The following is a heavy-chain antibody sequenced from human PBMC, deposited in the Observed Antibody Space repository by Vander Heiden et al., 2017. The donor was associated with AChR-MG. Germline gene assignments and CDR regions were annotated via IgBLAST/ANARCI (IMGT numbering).Heavy chain of an antibody. CDR2: ISSSSSYI. CDR3: ARVLYDFWSGLDYYFDY. CDR1: GFTFSSYS. D-gene: IGHD3-3*01. J-gene: IGHJ4*02. V-gene: IGHV3-21*01. Sequence: EVQLVESGGGLVKPGGSLRLSCAASGFTFSSYSMNWVRQAPGKGLEWVSSISSSSSYIYYADSVKGRFTISRDNAKNSLYLQMNSLRAEDTAVYYCARVLYDFWSGLDYYFDYWGQGTLVTVSS.